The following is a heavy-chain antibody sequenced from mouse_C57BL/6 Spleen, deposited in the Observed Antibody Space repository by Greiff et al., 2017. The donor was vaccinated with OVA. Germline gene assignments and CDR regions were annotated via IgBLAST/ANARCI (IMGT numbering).Heavy chain of an antibody. CDR2: ISSGGDYI. CDR3: TRGGDVGYFDV. J-gene: IGHJ1*03. D-gene: IGHD3-3*01. Sequence: EVMLVESGAGLVKPGGSLKLSCAASGFTFSSYAMSWVRQTPEKRLEWVAYISSGGDYIYYADTVKGRFTISRDNARNTLYLQMSSLKSEDTAMYYCTRGGDVGYFDVWGTGTTVTVSS. V-gene: IGHV5-9-1*02. CDR1: GFTFSSYA.